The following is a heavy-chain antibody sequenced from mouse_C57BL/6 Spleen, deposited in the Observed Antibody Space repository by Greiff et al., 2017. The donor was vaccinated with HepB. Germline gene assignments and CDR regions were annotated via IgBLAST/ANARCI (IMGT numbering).Heavy chain of an antibody. CDR3: ARGGYSNRFDY. Sequence: VQLQQSGPELVKPGASVKISCKASGYTFTDYYMNWVKQSHGKSLEWIGDINPNNGGTSYNQKFKGKATLTVDKSSSTAYMELRSLTSEDSAVYYCARGGYSNRFDYWGQGTTLTVSS. J-gene: IGHJ2*01. CDR2: INPNNGGT. CDR1: GYTFTDYY. D-gene: IGHD2-5*01. V-gene: IGHV1-26*01.